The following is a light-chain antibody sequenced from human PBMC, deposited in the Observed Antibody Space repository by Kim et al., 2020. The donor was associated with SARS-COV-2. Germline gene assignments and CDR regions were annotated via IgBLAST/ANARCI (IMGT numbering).Light chain of an antibody. V-gene: IGKV3-20*01. CDR3: QQYGSSPYS. CDR1: QSVGSIL. Sequence: LCQGESATLPCRASQSVGSILLAWYQQEPGQAPSLLIYEAFKRVAGIPDRFSGSGSGTDFTLTISRPVPEDFAMYYCQQYGSSPYSFGQRTKLEI. CDR2: EAF. J-gene: IGKJ2*03.